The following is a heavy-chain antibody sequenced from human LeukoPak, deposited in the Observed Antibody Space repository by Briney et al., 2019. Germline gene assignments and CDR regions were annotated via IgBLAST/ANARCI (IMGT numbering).Heavy chain of an antibody. D-gene: IGHD3-22*01. CDR3: ARRGYSPSDVVDV. V-gene: IGHV5-51*01. CDR1: GYSITNYW. Sequence: GESLKISCKGSGYSITNYWIGWVRQMPGKGLEWMGIIYPGDSTTKYSPSFEGQVLISVDKSISTAYLHWGSLKASDTAMYFCARRGYSPSDVVDVWGQGTMVTVS. CDR2: IYPGDSTT. J-gene: IGHJ3*01.